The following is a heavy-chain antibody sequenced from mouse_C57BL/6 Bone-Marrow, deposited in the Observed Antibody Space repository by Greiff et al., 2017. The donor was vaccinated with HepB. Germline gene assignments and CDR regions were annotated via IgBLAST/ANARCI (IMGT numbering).Heavy chain of an antibody. Sequence: QVQLQQPGAELVKPGASVKLSCKASGYTFTSYWMQWVKQRPGQGLEWIGEIDPSDSYTNYNQKFKGKATLTVDTSSSTAYMQLSSLTSEDSAVYYCARKDYYGGGYVFMDYWGQGTSVTVSS. CDR3: ARKDYYGGGYVFMDY. V-gene: IGHV1-50*01. D-gene: IGHD1-1*01. J-gene: IGHJ4*01. CDR2: IDPSDSYT. CDR1: GYTFTSYW.